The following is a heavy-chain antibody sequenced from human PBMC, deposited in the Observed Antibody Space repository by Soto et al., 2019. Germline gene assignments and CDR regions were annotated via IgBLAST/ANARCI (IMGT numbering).Heavy chain of an antibody. CDR2: IDTRGNTK. CDR1: GFTFSDYY. V-gene: IGHV3-11*01. CDR3: ARDGTEYYGEYYDY. Sequence: QVQLVESGGGLVKPGGSLRLSCATSGFTFSDYYMSWIRQAPGKGLEWVSYIDTRGNTKYYADSVRGRFTISRDNAKNSLYLQMNSLRADATAVYYCARDGTEYYGEYYDYWGQGIPVTVSS. J-gene: IGHJ4*02. D-gene: IGHD4-17*01.